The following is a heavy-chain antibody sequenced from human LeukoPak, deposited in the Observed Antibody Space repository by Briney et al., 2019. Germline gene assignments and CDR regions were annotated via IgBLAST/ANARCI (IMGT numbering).Heavy chain of an antibody. CDR1: GFTFSSYA. Sequence: PGGSLRLSCAASGFTFSSYAMHWVRQAPGKGLEWVAVISYDGSNKYYADSVKGRFTISRDNSKNTLYLQMNSLRAEDTAVYYCARPLLWYDSPSPFDYWGQGTLVTVSS. V-gene: IGHV3-30-3*01. D-gene: IGHD2-21*01. CDR2: ISYDGSNK. CDR3: ARPLLWYDSPSPFDY. J-gene: IGHJ4*02.